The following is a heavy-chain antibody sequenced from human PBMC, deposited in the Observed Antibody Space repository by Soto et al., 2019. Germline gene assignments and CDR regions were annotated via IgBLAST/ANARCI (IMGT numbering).Heavy chain of an antibody. V-gene: IGHV3-48*03. J-gene: IGHJ4*02. CDR2: ISSSGSTI. CDR1: GFTFDNYA. D-gene: IGHD2-15*01. CDR3: ARERATTPSI. Sequence: LRLSCAASGFTFDNYAMHWVRQAPGKGLEWVSYISSSGSTIYYADSVKGRFTISRDNAKNSLYLQMNSLRAEDTAVYYCARERATTPSIWGQGTLVTVSS.